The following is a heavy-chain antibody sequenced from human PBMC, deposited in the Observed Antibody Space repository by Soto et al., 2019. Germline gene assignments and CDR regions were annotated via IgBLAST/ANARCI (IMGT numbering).Heavy chain of an antibody. D-gene: IGHD6-19*01. V-gene: IGHV1-69*02. CDR2: IIPILGIA. J-gene: IGHJ6*01. CDR3: VMGRYSCCSYGMDV. CDR1: EGTFSSYT. Sequence: QVQLVQSGAEVKKPGSSVKVSCKASEGTFSSYTISWVRQAPGQGLEWMGRIIPILGIANYAQKFQGRVTSTADKTTVTAYVEPGSLSSEGTAVDYFVMGRYSCCSYGMDVWGQGTTGTVSS.